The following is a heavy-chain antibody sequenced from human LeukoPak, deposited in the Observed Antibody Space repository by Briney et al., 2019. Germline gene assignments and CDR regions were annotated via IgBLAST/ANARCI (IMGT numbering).Heavy chain of an antibody. V-gene: IGHV1-2*02. CDR3: AALPNGPL. CDR1: GYTFTDYY. J-gene: IGHJ4*02. CDR2: INLNSGGT. Sequence: GASVKVSCKASGYTFTDYYMHWVRQAPGQGLEWMGWINLNSGGTNYAQRFRDRLTMTRDTSITTAYMELNRLRSDDAAVYYCAALPNGPLWGQGTLVTVSS. D-gene: IGHD1-26*01.